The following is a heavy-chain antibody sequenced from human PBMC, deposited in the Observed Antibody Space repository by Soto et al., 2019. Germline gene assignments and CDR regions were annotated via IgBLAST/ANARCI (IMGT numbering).Heavy chain of an antibody. J-gene: IGHJ4*02. Sequence: GGSLRLSCAVSGFTFSSYAMSWVRQAPGRGLEWISASSGSGGTTWYADSVRGRFTISRDNSRSTVYLQMNSLRVEDTAIYYCARDRNYPRDQFDNWGQGILVTVSS. CDR1: GFTFSSYA. D-gene: IGHD1-7*01. CDR3: ARDRNYPRDQFDN. V-gene: IGHV3-23*01. CDR2: SSGSGGTT.